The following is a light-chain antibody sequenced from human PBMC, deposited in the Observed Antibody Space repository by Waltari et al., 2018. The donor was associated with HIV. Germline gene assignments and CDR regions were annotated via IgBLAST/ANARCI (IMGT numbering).Light chain of an antibody. J-gene: IGLJ3*02. CDR2: EVS. CDR1: RSDVGGYHY. CDR3: SSYTSSSTWV. Sequence: QSALTQPASVSGSPGQSLPIPCTGTRSDVGGYHYVSWYQQHPGKAPKRMIYEVSNRPSGVSNRFSGSKSGNTASLTISGLQAEDEADYYCSSYTSSSTWVFGGGTKLTVL. V-gene: IGLV2-14*01.